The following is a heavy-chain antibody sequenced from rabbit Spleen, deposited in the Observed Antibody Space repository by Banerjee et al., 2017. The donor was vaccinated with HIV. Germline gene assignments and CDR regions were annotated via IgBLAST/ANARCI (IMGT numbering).Heavy chain of an antibody. CDR3: ARAGYAGYGYANFRDYYGMDL. CDR1: GFDFRRYY. J-gene: IGHJ6*01. D-gene: IGHD6-1*01. CDR2: ISVGEGNT. Sequence: QVKETGGGLVQPGGSLTLSRKASGFDFRRYYLSWVRQAPGKGLEWIGIISVGEGNTDYANWVNGRFTISSDNAQNTVDLQMSGLTAADTATYFCARAGYAGYGYANFRDYYGMDLWGPGTLVTVS. V-gene: IGHV1S7*01.